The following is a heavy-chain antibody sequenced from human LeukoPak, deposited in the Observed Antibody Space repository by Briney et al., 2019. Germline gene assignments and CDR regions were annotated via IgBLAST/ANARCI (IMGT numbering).Heavy chain of an antibody. CDR2: INFSGGNT. CDR1: GFTFSDSA. J-gene: IGHJ3*01. V-gene: IGHV3-23*01. CDR3: ARDIEFST. D-gene: IGHD3-3*02. Sequence: GGSLRLSCAVSGFTFSDSAMNWVRQAPGKGLEWLSLINFSGGNTYYADSMKGRFTISRDNSKDTLYLQMNSLRAEDTAIYYCARDIEFSTWGLGTMVTVSS.